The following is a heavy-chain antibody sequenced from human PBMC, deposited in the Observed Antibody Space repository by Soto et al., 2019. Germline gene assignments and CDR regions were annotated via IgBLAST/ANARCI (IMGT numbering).Heavy chain of an antibody. CDR1: GGSFSGYY. V-gene: IGHV4-34*01. CDR3: ARGVVAATPTYFDY. CDR2: INHSGST. D-gene: IGHD2-15*01. J-gene: IGHJ4*02. Sequence: SETLSLTCAVYGGSFSGYYWSWIRQPPGKGLEWIGEINHSGSTNYNPSLKSRVTISVDTSKNQFSLKLSSVTATDTAVYYCARGVVAATPTYFDYWGQGTLVTVSS.